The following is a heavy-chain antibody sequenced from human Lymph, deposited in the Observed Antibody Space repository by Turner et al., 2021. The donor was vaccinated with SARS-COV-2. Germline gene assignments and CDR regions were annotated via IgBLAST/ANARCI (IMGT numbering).Heavy chain of an antibody. CDR3: ARFSASIEVTGRYFDY. Sequence: QVQLVQSGAEVKKPGAPVMVSCKTSGYTFTSYGISWVRQAPGQGLEWMGWISVYNGNTNYAQKLQSRVTMTTDTTTSTAYKELRSLRSDDTAVYYWARFSASIEVTGRYFDYWGQGTLVTVSS. V-gene: IGHV1-18*01. D-gene: IGHD6-19*01. CDR2: ISVYNGNT. CDR1: GYTFTSYG. J-gene: IGHJ4*02.